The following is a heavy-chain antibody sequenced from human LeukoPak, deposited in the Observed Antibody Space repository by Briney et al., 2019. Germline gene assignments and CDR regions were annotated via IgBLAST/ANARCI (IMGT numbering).Heavy chain of an antibody. CDR3: AGHYYDSSGYKGPLDY. V-gene: IGHV4-30-4*08. CDR1: GGSISSGDYY. CDR2: IYYSGNT. D-gene: IGHD3-22*01. J-gene: IGHJ4*02. Sequence: PSQTLSLTYTVSGGSISSGDYYWSWIRQPPGKGLEWIGYIYYSGNTYYNPSLNSRVTISVDTSKNQFSLKLSSVTAADTAVYYCAGHYYDSSGYKGPLDYWGRGTLVTVSS.